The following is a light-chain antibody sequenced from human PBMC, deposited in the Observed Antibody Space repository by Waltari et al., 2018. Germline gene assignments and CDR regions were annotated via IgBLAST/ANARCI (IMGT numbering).Light chain of an antibody. CDR1: SSNIGKNY. CDR3: GTWDSSLNHGRV. CDR2: DNN. J-gene: IGLJ3*02. V-gene: IGLV1-51*01. Sequence: QSVLTQPPSVSAAPGQMVTISCSGSSSNIGKNYVSWYQQIPGTAPKLLIYDNNRRPSGIPDRFPGSKSGTSATLGITGLQTGDEADYYCGTWDSSLNHGRVFGGGTKLTVL.